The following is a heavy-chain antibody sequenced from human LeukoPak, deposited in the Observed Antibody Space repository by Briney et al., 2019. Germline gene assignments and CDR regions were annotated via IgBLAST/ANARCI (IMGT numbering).Heavy chain of an antibody. Sequence: GGSLRLSCAASGFTVSNNYMSWVRQAPGKGLEWVSGIGKGGTYYADSVKGRFTISRDNSKSTLYLQMNGLRAEDTAVYYCASDYPRYYFYMDVWGKGTTVTVSS. CDR1: GFTVSNNY. CDR3: ASDYPRYYFYMDV. V-gene: IGHV3-53*01. J-gene: IGHJ6*03. CDR2: IGKGGT.